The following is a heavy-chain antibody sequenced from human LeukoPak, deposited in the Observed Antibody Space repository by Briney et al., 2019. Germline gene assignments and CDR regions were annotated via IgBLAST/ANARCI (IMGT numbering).Heavy chain of an antibody. CDR1: GFTFSSYS. Sequence: GGSLRLSCAASGFTFSSYSMNWVRQAPGKGLEWVSYISSSGSTIYYADSVKGRFTISRDNAKNSLYLQMNSLRAEDTAVYYCARDGFYGSGRPVDYWGQGTLVTVSS. CDR2: ISSSGSTI. D-gene: IGHD3-10*01. V-gene: IGHV3-48*04. J-gene: IGHJ4*02. CDR3: ARDGFYGSGRPVDY.